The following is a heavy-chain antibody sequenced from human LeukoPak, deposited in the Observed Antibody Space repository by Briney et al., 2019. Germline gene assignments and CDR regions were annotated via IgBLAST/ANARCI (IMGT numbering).Heavy chain of an antibody. Sequence: ETLSLTCAVSGYSISSGYYWGWIRQPPGKGLQWIGSIFQRGYSYYNPSLKSRVTISVDTSRNQFSLKLSSGTAADTAVYYCAGDKETTGNGRPNWFDPWGQGTLGTVSS. D-gene: IGHD1-1*01. CDR3: AGDKETTGNGRPNWFDP. CDR1: GYSISSGYY. V-gene: IGHV4-38-2*01. J-gene: IGHJ5*02. CDR2: IFQRGYS.